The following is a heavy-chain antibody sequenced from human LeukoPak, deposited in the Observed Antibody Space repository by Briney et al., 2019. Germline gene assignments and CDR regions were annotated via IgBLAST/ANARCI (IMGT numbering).Heavy chain of an antibody. CDR2: ISHSGPT. CDR1: GGSISSGGYS. J-gene: IGHJ4*02. V-gene: IGHV4-30-2*03. CDR3: ARQPYCSSTSCPGWY. D-gene: IGHD2-2*01. Sequence: PSETLSLTCAVSGGSISSGGYSWTWIRQPPGKGLEWIGSISHSGPTYYNPSLKSRVTISIDTSKNQFSLKLSSVTAADTAVYYCARQPYCSSTSCPGWYWGQGTLVTVSS.